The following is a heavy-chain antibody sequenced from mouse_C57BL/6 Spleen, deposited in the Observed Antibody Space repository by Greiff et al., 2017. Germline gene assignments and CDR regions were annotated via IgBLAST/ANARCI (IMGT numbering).Heavy chain of an antibody. CDR3: ARYDGYLYWYFDV. D-gene: IGHD2-3*01. V-gene: IGHV1-69*01. Sequence: VQLQQPGAELVMPGASVKLSCKASGYTFTSYWMHWVQQRPGQGLEWIGEIDPSDSYTNYNQKFKGKSTLTVDKSSSTAYMQLSSLTSEDSAVYYCARYDGYLYWYFDVWGTGTTVTVSS. J-gene: IGHJ1*03. CDR2: IDPSDSYT. CDR1: GYTFTSYW.